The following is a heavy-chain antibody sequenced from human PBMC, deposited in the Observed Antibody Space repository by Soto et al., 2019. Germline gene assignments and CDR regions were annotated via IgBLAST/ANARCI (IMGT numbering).Heavy chain of an antibody. CDR2: IIPIFGTA. J-gene: IGHJ6*02. CDR1: GGTFSSYA. D-gene: IGHD1-26*01. Sequence: SVKVSCKASGGTFSSYAISWVRQAPGQGLEWMGGIIPIFGTANYAQKFQGRVTITADESTSTAYMELSSLRSEDTAVYYCARNVGARAHYYYGMDVWGQGTTVTVSS. V-gene: IGHV1-69*13. CDR3: ARNVGARAHYYYGMDV.